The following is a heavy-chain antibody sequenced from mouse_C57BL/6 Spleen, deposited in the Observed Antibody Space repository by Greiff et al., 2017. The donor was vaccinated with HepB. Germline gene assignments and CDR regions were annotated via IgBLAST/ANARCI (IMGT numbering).Heavy chain of an antibody. D-gene: IGHD1-1*01. Sequence: EVNVVESGGDLVKPGGSLKLSCAASGFTFSSYGMSWVRQTPDKRLEWVATISSGGSYTYYPDSVKGRFTISRDNAKNTLYLQMSSLKSEDTAMYYCARDTTVVGGLFDYWGQGTTLTVSS. CDR3: ARDTTVVGGLFDY. CDR1: GFTFSSYG. CDR2: ISSGGSYT. J-gene: IGHJ2*01. V-gene: IGHV5-6*01.